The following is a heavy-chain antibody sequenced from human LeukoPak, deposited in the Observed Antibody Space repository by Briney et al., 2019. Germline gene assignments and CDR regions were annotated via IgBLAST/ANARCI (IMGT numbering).Heavy chain of an antibody. CDR1: GGSISSYY. D-gene: IGHD2-2*02. CDR3: ARTLGYCSSTSCYNYWFDP. J-gene: IGHJ5*02. CDR2: IYYSGST. Sequence: SETLSLTCTVSGGSISSYYWSWIRQPPGKGLEWIGYIYYSGSTNYNPSLKSRVTISVDTSKNQFSLKLSSVTAADTAVYYCARTLGYCSSTSCYNYWFDPWGQGTLVTVSS. V-gene: IGHV4-59*12.